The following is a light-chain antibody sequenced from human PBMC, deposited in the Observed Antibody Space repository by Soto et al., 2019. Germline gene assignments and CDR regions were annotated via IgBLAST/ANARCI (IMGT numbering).Light chain of an antibody. CDR3: QSYDSSLSAPVV. Sequence: QSVLTQPPSVSGAPGQRVTISCTGSSSNIGAGYDVHWYQQLPGTGPKLLIYGNSNRPSGVPDRFSGSKSGTSASLAITGLQAEDEADYYCQSYDSSLSAPVVFGGGTKLTVL. J-gene: IGLJ2*01. V-gene: IGLV1-40*01. CDR2: GNS. CDR1: SSNIGAGYD.